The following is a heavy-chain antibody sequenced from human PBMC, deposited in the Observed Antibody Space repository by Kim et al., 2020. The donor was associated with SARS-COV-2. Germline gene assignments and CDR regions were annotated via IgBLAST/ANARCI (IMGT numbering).Heavy chain of an antibody. CDR3: ARDGAYSYFALDV. D-gene: IGHD2-15*01. CDR2: IWKDGRNK. Sequence: GGSLRLSCAASGFSVSAYGMHWVRQAPGKGLEWVAVIWKDGRNKYYVDSVKGRFSISRDNSKNTVYLQMNSLRVEDTGVYYCARDGAYSYFALDVGGQGTADRVS. CDR1: GFSVSAYG. J-gene: IGHJ6*02. V-gene: IGHV3-33*08.